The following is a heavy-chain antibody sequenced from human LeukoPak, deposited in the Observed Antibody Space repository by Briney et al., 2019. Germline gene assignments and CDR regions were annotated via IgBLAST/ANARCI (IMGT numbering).Heavy chain of an antibody. J-gene: IGHJ4*02. CDR1: GGTFSSYA. V-gene: IGHV1-69*04. CDR2: IIPLLGIA. Sequence: ASVKVSCKASGGTFSSYAISWVRQAPGQGLESRGRIIPLLGIANYAQKFQGRVTITADKSTSSAYMELGSLRSEDTAVYYGARVGGDGYRFDYWGQGTLVTVSS. D-gene: IGHD5-24*01. CDR3: ARVGGDGYRFDY.